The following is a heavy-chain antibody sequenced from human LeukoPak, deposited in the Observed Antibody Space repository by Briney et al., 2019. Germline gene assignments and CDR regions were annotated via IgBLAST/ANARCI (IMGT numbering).Heavy chain of an antibody. CDR1: GFTFSSYE. J-gene: IGHJ6*02. Sequence: GGSLRLSCAASGFTFSSYEMNWVCQAPGKXXERVSYISSSGSTIYYADSVKGRFTISRDNAKNSLYLQMNSLRAEDTAVYYCARGPHYEYYYYYGMDVWGQGTTVTVSS. CDR3: ARGPHYEYYYYYGMDV. V-gene: IGHV3-48*03. D-gene: IGHD4-17*01. CDR2: ISSSGSTI.